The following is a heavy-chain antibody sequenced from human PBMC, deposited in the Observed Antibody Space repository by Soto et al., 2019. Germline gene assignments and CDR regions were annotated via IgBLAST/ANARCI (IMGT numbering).Heavy chain of an antibody. CDR1: GFTFSSYW. V-gene: IGHV3-23*01. CDR2: INGGGGDK. D-gene: IGHD2-2*01. Sequence: GGSPRLSCAASGFTFSSYWMSWVRQAPGKGLEWVATINGGGGDKYYVDSVKGRFTISRDNSKNTLYLQMNSLRAEDTAVYYCAKVYPDIVVVPAAMIMDVWGQGTTVTVSS. CDR3: AKVYPDIVVVPAAMIMDV. J-gene: IGHJ6*02.